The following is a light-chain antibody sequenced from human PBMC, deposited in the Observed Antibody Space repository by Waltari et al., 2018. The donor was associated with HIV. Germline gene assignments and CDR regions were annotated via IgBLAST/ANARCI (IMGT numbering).Light chain of an antibody. V-gene: IGLV2-8*01. Sequence: QSALTQPPSASGSPGQSVTLSCTGTSSDVGGYNYVSWHQQHPVKAPKLMIYDVIKSPAGVPNRFSGSKSGNTASLTVSGLQPEDEADYYCSSHAGSKVVFGGGTRLTVL. J-gene: IGLJ2*01. CDR2: DVI. CDR3: SSHAGSKVV. CDR1: SSDVGGYNY.